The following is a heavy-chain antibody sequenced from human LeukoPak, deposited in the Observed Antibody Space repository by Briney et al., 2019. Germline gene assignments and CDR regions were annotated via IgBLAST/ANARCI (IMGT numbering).Heavy chain of an antibody. CDR2: INPNSGGT. CDR3: ARADRGSHDAFDI. J-gene: IGHJ3*02. V-gene: IGHV1-2*02. Sequence: HWASVKVSCKASGYTFTGYYMHWVRQAPGQGLEWMGWINPNSGGTNYAQKFQGRVTMTRDTSISTAYMELSRLRSDDTAVYYCARADRGSHDAFDIWGQGTMATVSS. CDR1: GYTFTGYY.